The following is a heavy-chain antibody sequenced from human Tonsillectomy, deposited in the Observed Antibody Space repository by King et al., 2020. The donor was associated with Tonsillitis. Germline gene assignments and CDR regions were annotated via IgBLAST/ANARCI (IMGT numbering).Heavy chain of an antibody. CDR2: IRSDGGST. V-gene: IGHV3-64*01. J-gene: IGHJ4*02. CDR3: ARTDYDILTVYYIAGKFDY. CDR1: GFTFSSFA. D-gene: IGHD3-9*01. Sequence: VQLVESGGGLVQPGGSLRLSCAASGFTFSSFAMHWVRQAPGKGLEYVSAIRSDGGSTYYTNSVKGRFTISRDNSKNTLYLQMGSLRVEDMAVYYCARTDYDILTVYYIAGKFDYWGQGTLVTVSS.